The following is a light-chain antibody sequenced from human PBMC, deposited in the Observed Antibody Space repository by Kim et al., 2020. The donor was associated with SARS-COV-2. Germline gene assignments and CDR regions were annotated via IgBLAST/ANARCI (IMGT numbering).Light chain of an antibody. CDR3: SAWDSSLSAWV. V-gene: IGLV10-54*01. CDR2: RDD. J-gene: IGLJ3*02. CDR1: GNNVGNEG. Sequence: QAGLTQTPSVSKALGQTATLTCTGNGNNVGNEGAAWLQQHQGHPPKLLSYRDDNRPSGISERLSASRSGNTASLTITGLQPEDEADYYCSAWDSSLSAWVFGGGTQLTVL.